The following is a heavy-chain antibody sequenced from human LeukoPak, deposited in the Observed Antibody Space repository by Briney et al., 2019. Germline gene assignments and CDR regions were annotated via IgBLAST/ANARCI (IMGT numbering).Heavy chain of an antibody. CDR1: GGTFSSYA. D-gene: IGHD6-6*01. V-gene: IGHV1-69*13. CDR3: ARDRVVEYSSSYYYMDV. J-gene: IGHJ6*03. Sequence: SVKVSCKASGGTFSSYAISWVRQAPGQGLEWMGGIIRIFGTANYAQKFQGRVTITADESTSTAYMELSSLRSEDTAVYYCARDRVVEYSSSYYYMDVWGKGTTVTVSS. CDR2: IIRIFGTA.